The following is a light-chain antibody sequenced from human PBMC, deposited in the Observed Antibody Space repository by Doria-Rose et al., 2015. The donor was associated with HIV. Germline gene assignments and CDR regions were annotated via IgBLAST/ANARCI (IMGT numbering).Light chain of an antibody. CDR3: QQYYSTHQT. CDR2: AAS. Sequence: DIQMTQSPSSLSASVGDRVTITCRASQGIRNSLAWYQQKPGKAPKLLVYAASTLESGVPSRFSGSGSGTDYTLTISSLQPEDFATYYCQQYYSTHQTVGQGTKLESK. V-gene: IGKV1-NL1*01. J-gene: IGKJ2*01. CDR1: QGIRNS.